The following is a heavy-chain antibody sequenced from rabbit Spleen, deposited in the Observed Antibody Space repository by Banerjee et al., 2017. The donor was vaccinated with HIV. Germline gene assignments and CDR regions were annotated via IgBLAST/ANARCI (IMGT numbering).Heavy chain of an antibody. J-gene: IGHJ4*01. CDR3: VREAGYGGYGDANL. CDR1: GVSFTSYY. V-gene: IGHV1S40*01. D-gene: IGHD6-1*01. Sequence: QSLEESGGDLVKPGASLTLTCTASGVSFTSYYMCWVRQAPGKGLEWIGCIYGGGGGNTYYASWVNGRFTISSHNAQNTLYLQLNSLTAADTATYFCVREAGYGGYGDANLWGQGTLVTVS. CDR2: IYGGGGGNT.